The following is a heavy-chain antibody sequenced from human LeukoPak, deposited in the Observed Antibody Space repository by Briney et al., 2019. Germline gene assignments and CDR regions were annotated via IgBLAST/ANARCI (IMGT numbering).Heavy chain of an antibody. V-gene: IGHV1-2*02. CDR1: GYTFTGYY. J-gene: IGHJ4*02. CDR3: ARDTYYYDSSGSHRSYFDY. Sequence: GASVKVSCKASGYTFTGYYMHWVRQAPGQGLEWMGWINPNSGGTNYAQKFQGRVTMTRDTSISTAYMELSRLRSDDTAVYYCARDTYYYDSSGSHRSYFDYWRQGTLVTVSS. D-gene: IGHD3-22*01. CDR2: INPNSGGT.